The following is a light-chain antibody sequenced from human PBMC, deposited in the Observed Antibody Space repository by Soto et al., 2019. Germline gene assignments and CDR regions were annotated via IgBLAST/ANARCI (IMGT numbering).Light chain of an antibody. J-gene: IGLJ1*01. CDR1: SSNIGRDY. V-gene: IGLV1-47*01. Sequence: QSVLTQPPSVSGTPGQRVNISCSGSSSNIGRDYVYWYQQFPGTAPKLLIYRGNQRPSGVPDRFSGSKSGTSASLAISGLRSYDESDYYCVAWYDSLSGYVFGTGTKLTVL. CDR2: RGN. CDR3: VAWYDSLSGYV.